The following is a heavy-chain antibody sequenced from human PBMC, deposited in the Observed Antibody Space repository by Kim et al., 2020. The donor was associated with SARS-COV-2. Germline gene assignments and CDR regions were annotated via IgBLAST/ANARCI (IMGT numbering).Heavy chain of an antibody. CDR2: IWYDGSNK. Sequence: GGSLRLSCAASGFTFSSYGMHWVRQAPGKGLEWVAVIWYDGSNKYYADSVKGRFTISRDNSKNTLYLQMNSLRAEDTAVYYCARVLSGTPWYYGMDVWGQGTTVTVSS. J-gene: IGHJ6*02. D-gene: IGHD1-26*01. CDR3: ARVLSGTPWYYGMDV. CDR1: GFTFSSYG. V-gene: IGHV3-33*01.